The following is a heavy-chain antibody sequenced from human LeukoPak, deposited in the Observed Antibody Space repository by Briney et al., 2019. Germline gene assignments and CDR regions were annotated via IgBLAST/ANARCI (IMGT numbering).Heavy chain of an antibody. D-gene: IGHD3-16*02. V-gene: IGHV3-74*01. CDR3: ARGTAGYHSSYFDY. CDR1: GFTFGSPW. J-gene: IGHJ4*02. Sequence: GGSLRLSCAASGFTFGSPWMHWVRQAPGKGLVWVSRINSDGSATAYADSVKGRFTISRDNAENTLYLQTNSLRAEDTAVYYCARGTAGYHSSYFDYWGQGTLVTVSS. CDR2: INSDGSAT.